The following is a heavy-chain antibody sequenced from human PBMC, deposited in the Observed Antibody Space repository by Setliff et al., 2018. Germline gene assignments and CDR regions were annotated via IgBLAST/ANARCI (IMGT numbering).Heavy chain of an antibody. CDR2: INPNSGGT. CDR3: ARAPPNRYSGSYEYFYMDV. CDR1: GYTFIGYY. D-gene: IGHD1-26*01. Sequence: ASVKVSCKASGYTFIGYYMYWVRQAPGQGLEWMGRINPNSGGTEYAQKFQGRVTMTRDTSISTVYMELSSLRSDDTAVYYCARAPPNRYSGSYEYFYMDVWGKGTTVTVS. V-gene: IGHV1-2*06. J-gene: IGHJ6*03.